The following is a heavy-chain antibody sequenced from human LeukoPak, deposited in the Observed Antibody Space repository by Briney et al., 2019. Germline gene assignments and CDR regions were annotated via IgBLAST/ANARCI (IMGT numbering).Heavy chain of an antibody. CDR1: GGSISSSSYY. J-gene: IGHJ4*02. D-gene: IGHD1/OR15-1a*01. Sequence: SETLSLACTVSGGSISSSSYYWGWIRQPPGKGLEWIVSIYYSGSTYYNSSLKSRVTISVDTSKNQFSLKLSSVTAADTAVYYCARLPNWNKYYFDYWGQGTLVTVSS. V-gene: IGHV4-39*01. CDR3: ARLPNWNKYYFDY. CDR2: IYYSGST.